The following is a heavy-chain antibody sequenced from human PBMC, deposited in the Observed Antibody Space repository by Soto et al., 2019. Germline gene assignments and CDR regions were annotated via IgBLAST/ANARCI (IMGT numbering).Heavy chain of an antibody. CDR2: ISSSSSYI. V-gene: IGHV3-21*01. CDR1: GFTFSSYS. D-gene: IGHD6-13*01. J-gene: IGHJ5*02. Sequence: EVQLVESGGGLVKPGGSLRLSCAASGFTFSSYSMNWVRQAPGKGLEWVSSISSSSSYIYYADSVKGRFTISRDNAKNSLYLQMNSLRAEDMAVYYCARDPGIAAAGTMDWFDPWGQGTLVTVSS. CDR3: ARDPGIAAAGTMDWFDP.